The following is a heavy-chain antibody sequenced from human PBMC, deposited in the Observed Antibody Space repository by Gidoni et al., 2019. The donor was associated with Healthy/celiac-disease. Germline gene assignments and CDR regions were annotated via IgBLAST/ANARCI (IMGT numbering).Heavy chain of an antibody. CDR2: ISYDGSNK. CDR1: GFTFSSYG. V-gene: IGHV3-30*03. D-gene: IGHD6-19*01. Sequence: QVQLVESGGGVVQPGRSLRLSCAASGFTFSSYGMHWVRQAPGKGLEWVAVISYDGSNKYYADSVKGRFTISRDNSKNTLYLQMNSLRAEDTAVYYCASHRAVAGIFELDYWGQGTLVTVSS. CDR3: ASHRAVAGIFELDY. J-gene: IGHJ4*02.